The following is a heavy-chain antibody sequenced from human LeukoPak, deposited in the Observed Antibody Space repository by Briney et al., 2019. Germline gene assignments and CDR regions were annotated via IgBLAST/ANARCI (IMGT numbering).Heavy chain of an antibody. CDR3: ASAVAGTPGRFQH. V-gene: IGHV1-3*01. D-gene: IGHD6-19*01. CDR1: GYTFTSYA. Sequence: GASVKVSCKASGYTFTSYAIHWVRQAPGQRLEWMGWISAGNGNTKYSQNFQGRVTFISNTSATTAYMELSSLRSEDTAVYYCASAVAGTPGRFQHWGQGTLVTVSS. J-gene: IGHJ1*01. CDR2: ISAGNGNT.